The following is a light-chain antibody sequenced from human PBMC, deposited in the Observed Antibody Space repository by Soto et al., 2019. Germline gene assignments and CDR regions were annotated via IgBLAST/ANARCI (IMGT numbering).Light chain of an antibody. CDR1: QSVRSN. CDR2: EAS. J-gene: IGKJ3*01. Sequence: EIVMTQSPGTLSVSPGERATLSCRASQSVRSNLAWYQQKPGQAPRLLIYEASTRATGIPARFSGSGSGTEFTLTISSLQSEDFAVYHCQQYNNWPPFTVGPGTKVDIK. V-gene: IGKV3-15*01. CDR3: QQYNNWPPFT.